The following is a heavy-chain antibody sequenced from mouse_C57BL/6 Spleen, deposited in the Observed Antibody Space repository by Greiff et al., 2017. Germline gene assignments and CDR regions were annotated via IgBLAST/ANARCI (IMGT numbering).Heavy chain of an antibody. V-gene: IGHV5-6*01. Sequence: EVQGVESGGDLVKPGGSLKLSCAASGFTFSSYGMSWVRQTPDKRLEWVATISSGGSYTYYPDSVKGRFTISRDNAKNTLYLQMSSLKSEDTAMYYCARQGSNYGYFDVWGTGTTVTVSS. CDR1: GFTFSSYG. D-gene: IGHD2-5*01. J-gene: IGHJ1*03. CDR2: ISSGGSYT. CDR3: ARQGSNYGYFDV.